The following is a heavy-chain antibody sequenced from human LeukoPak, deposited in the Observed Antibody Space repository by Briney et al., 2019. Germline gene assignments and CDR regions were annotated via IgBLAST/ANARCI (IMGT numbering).Heavy chain of an antibody. CDR3: AKDMGYCSSATCYGLDY. V-gene: IGHV3-30*02. D-gene: IGHD2-2*01. CDR2: IHYDGSNQ. J-gene: IGHJ4*02. CDR1: GFTFSSYG. Sequence: GGSLRLSCAASGFTFSSYGMHWVRQAPGKGLECVAFIHYDGSNQYYADSVKGRFTISRDNSKNTLFLQMNSLRAEDTAIYYCAKDMGYCSSATCYGLDYWGQGTLVTVSS.